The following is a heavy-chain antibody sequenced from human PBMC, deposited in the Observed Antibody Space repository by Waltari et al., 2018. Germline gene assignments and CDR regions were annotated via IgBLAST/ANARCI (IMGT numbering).Heavy chain of an antibody. V-gene: IGHV4-30-2*01. CDR2: IYHSGST. Sequence: QLQLQESGSGLVKPSQTLSLTCAVSGGSISSGGYSWSWIRQPPEKGLEWIGYIYHSGSTYYNPSLKSRVTISVDRSKNQFSMKLSSVTAADTAVYYCARDGGMGSGYFDYWGQGTLVTVSS. D-gene: IGHD3-10*01. J-gene: IGHJ4*02. CDR3: ARDGGMGSGYFDY. CDR1: GGSISSGGYS.